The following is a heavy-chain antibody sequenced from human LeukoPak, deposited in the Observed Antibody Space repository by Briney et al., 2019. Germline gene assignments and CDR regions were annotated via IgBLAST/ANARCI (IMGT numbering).Heavy chain of an antibody. CDR2: ISSSGTTM. D-gene: IGHD5-18*01. Sequence: GGSLRLSCAASGFTFSDYYMSWIRQTPGKGLEWVSYISSSGTTMEYADSVKGRFTISRDNTKDSLYLQMNSLGAEDTAVYYCAKGHTYGMIWGQGTLVTVSS. J-gene: IGHJ4*02. V-gene: IGHV3-11*01. CDR3: AKGHTYGMI. CDR1: GFTFSDYY.